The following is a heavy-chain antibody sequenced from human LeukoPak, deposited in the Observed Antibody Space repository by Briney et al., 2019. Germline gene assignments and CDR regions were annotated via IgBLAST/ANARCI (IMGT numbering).Heavy chain of an antibody. Sequence: SETLSLTCAVYGGSFSGYYWSWIRQPPGKGLEWIGEINHSGSTNYNPSLKSRVTISVDTSKNQFSLKLSSVTAADTAVYYCARGSGGYSYGYGAFDIWGQGTMVTVSS. CDR3: ARGSGGYSYGYGAFDI. D-gene: IGHD5-18*01. V-gene: IGHV4-34*01. CDR1: GGSFSGYY. J-gene: IGHJ3*02. CDR2: INHSGST.